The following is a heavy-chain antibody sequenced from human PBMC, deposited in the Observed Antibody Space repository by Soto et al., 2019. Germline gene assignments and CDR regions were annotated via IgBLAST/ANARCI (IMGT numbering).Heavy chain of an antibody. CDR2: IWYDGSNK. D-gene: IGHD3-3*01. V-gene: IGHV3-33*01. CDR1: GFTFSSYG. Sequence: GGSLRLSCAASGFTFSSYGMHWVRQAPGKGLEWVAVIWYDGSNKYYADSVKGRLTISRDNSKNTLYLQMNSLRAEDTAVYYCAREVLRFLEWFNGMDVWGQGTTVTVSS. CDR3: AREVLRFLEWFNGMDV. J-gene: IGHJ6*02.